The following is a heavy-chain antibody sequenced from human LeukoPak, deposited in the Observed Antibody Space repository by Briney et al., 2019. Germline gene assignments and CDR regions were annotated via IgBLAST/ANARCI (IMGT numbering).Heavy chain of an antibody. CDR2: INPNSGGT. CDR1: GYTFTGYY. D-gene: IGHD2-2*02. Sequence: ASVNVSCKASGYTFTGYYMHWVRQAPGQGLEWMGWINPNSGGTNYAQKFQGRVTMTRDTSISTAYMELSRLRSEDTAVYYCATVAQCSSTSCYTVDYWGQGTLVTVSS. V-gene: IGHV1-2*02. CDR3: ATVAQCSSTSCYTVDY. J-gene: IGHJ4*02.